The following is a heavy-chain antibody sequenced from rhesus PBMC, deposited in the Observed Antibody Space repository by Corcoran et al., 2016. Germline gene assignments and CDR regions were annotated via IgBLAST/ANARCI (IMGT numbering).Heavy chain of an antibody. Sequence: QVQLQESGPGLVKPSETLTLTCAVSGGPITTYSWRWSRPSPGKGLGLIGRLHVSVGDTDYSPSLKSRVTIAIDTSKNQLALKLTSVTAADTAVYFCAKLISSWNNPAFDFWGQGLRVTVSS. V-gene: IGHV4-160*01. J-gene: IGHJ3*01. CDR2: LHVSVGDT. CDR1: GGPITTYS. D-gene: IGHD1-20*01. CDR3: AKLISSWNNPAFDF.